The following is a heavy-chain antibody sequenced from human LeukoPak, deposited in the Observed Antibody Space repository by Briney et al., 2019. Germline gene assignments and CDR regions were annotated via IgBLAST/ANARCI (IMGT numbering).Heavy chain of an antibody. J-gene: IGHJ3*02. CDR2: INPNSGGT. Sequence: ASVKVSSKASGYTFTGYYMHWVRQAPGQGLEWMGWINPNSGGTNYAQKFQGRVTMTRDTSINTAYMELSRLRSDDTAVYYCARAHSVTMVRGVFYDAFDIWGQGTMVTVSS. CDR1: GYTFTGYY. CDR3: ARAHSVTMVRGVFYDAFDI. V-gene: IGHV1-2*02. D-gene: IGHD3-10*01.